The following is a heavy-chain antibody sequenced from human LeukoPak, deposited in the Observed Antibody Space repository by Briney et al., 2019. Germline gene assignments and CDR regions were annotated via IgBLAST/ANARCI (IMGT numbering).Heavy chain of an antibody. Sequence: SVKVSCKASGGTFSSYAISWVRQAPGQGLEWMGRIIPILGIANYAQKFQGRVTITADKSTSTAYMELSSLRSEDTAVYYCARDRIVVVPAAINWFDPWGQGTLVTVSS. V-gene: IGHV1-69*04. J-gene: IGHJ5*02. CDR3: ARDRIVVVPAAINWFDP. CDR2: IIPILGIA. CDR1: GGTFSSYA. D-gene: IGHD2-2*01.